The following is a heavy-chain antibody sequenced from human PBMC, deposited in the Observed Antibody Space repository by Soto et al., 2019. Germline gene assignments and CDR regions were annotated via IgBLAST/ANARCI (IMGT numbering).Heavy chain of an antibody. Sequence: VAVISYDGSNKYYADSVKGRFTISRDNSKNTLYLQMNSLRAEDTAVYYCAKGSTIFGVVTPDYWGQGTLVTVSS. J-gene: IGHJ4*02. V-gene: IGHV3-30*18. D-gene: IGHD3-3*01. CDR3: AKGSTIFGVVTPDY. CDR2: ISYDGSNK.